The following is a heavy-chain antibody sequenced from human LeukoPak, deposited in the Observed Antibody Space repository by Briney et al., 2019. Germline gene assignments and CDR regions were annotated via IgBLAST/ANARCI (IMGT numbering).Heavy chain of an antibody. CDR3: ARGKYGSGSSRQSY. V-gene: IGHV1-2*02. CDR2: INPNSGGT. D-gene: IGHD3-10*01. CDR1: GYTFTGYY. Sequence: ASVTVSCKASGYTFTGYYMHWARQAPGQGLEWMGWINPNSGGTNYAQKFQGRATMTRDTSISTAYMELSRLRSDDTAVYYCARGKYGSGSSRQSYWGQGTLVTVSS. J-gene: IGHJ4*02.